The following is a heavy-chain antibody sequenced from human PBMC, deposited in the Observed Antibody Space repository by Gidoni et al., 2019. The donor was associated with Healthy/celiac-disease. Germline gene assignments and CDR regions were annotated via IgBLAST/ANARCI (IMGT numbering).Heavy chain of an antibody. CDR1: WFQLSTRGMC. CDR3: ARIFRGGFYGDYVGPDY. Sequence: QVTLRQSGPALVKHTQTLTLTCTFAWFQLSTRGMCGSWIRQPPGKALGWLARIDWYDDKYYRTSLKTRLTISKDTSKNQVVLTMTNMDPVDTATYYCARIFRGGFYGDYVGPDYWGQGTLVTVSS. J-gene: IGHJ4*02. CDR2: IDWYDDK. V-gene: IGHV2-70*15. D-gene: IGHD4-17*01.